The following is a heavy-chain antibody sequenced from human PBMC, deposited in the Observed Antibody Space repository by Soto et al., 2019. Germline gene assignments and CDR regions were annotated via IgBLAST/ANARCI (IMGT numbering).Heavy chain of an antibody. CDR1: GFTFSSYA. Sequence: GGSLRLSCAASGFTFSSYAMSRVRQAPGKGLEWVSAISGSGGSTYYADSVKGRFTISRDNSKNTLYLQMNSLRAEDTAVYYCAKDPKSYYDNVWGSQNWFDPWGQGTLVTVSS. V-gene: IGHV3-23*01. CDR2: ISGSGGST. D-gene: IGHD3-16*01. CDR3: AKDPKSYYDNVWGSQNWFDP. J-gene: IGHJ5*02.